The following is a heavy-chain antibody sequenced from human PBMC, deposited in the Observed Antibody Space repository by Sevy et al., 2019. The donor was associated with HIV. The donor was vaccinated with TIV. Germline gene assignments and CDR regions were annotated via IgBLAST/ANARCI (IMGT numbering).Heavy chain of an antibody. D-gene: IGHD3-22*01. Sequence: GGSLRLSCAASGFTFGSYWMHWVRQAPGKGLVWVSRINSDGSSTSYADSVKGRFTISRDNAKNTLYLQMNSLRAEDTAVYYCARGRYYYDSSGSIDYWGQGTLVTVSS. CDR1: GFTFGSYW. V-gene: IGHV3-74*01. J-gene: IGHJ4*02. CDR2: INSDGSST. CDR3: ARGRYYYDSSGSIDY.